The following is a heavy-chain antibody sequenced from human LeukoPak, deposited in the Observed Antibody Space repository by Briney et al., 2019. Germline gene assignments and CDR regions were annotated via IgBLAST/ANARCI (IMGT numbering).Heavy chain of an antibody. CDR3: ARDSYRGYSYGNDAFDI. CDR1: GFTGSSNY. V-gene: IGHV3-66*01. J-gene: IGHJ3*02. Sequence: PGGSLRLSCAASGFTGSSNYMSWVRQAPGKGLEWVSIIYSGGSTYYADSVKGRFTISRDNSKNTLYLQMNSLRAEDTAVYYCARDSYRGYSYGNDAFDIWGQGTMVTVSS. CDR2: IYSGGST. D-gene: IGHD5-18*01.